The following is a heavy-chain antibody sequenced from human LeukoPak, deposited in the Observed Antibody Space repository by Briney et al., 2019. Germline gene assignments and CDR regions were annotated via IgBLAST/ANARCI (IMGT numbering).Heavy chain of an antibody. V-gene: IGHV4-34*01. Sequence: PSETLSLTCAVYGGSFSNYYWSWIRQPPGKGLEWIGDINHSGSTNYNPSLKSRVTISVDTSKKQFSLKLNSVTAADTAVYYCASLTGTTDYYFCYMDVWGKGTTVTVSS. J-gene: IGHJ6*03. CDR2: INHSGST. CDR1: GGSFSNYY. D-gene: IGHD1-20*01. CDR3: ASLTGTTDYYFCYMDV.